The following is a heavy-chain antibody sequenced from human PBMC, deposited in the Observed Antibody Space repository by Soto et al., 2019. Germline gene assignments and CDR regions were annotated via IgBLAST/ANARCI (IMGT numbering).Heavy chain of an antibody. D-gene: IGHD2-15*01. Sequence: GGSLRLSCAASGCTFSSYAMHWVRQAPGKGLEWVAVISYDGSNKYYADSVKGRFTISRDNSKNTLYLQMNSLRAEDTAVYYCARDSAPFGYCSGGSCYSALDYWGQGT. CDR2: ISYDGSNK. CDR1: GCTFSSYA. J-gene: IGHJ4*02. CDR3: ARDSAPFGYCSGGSCYSALDY. V-gene: IGHV3-30-3*01.